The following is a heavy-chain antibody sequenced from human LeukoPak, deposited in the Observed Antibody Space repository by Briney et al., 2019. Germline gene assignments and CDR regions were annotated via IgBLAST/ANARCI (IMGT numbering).Heavy chain of an antibody. CDR3: ARDLDGDEDFDY. Sequence: XXAPGXGXXXLSYIGSNGDDKLYADSVKGRFTISRDDAKNSVYLQMNILRDEDTALYYCARDLDGDEDFDYWGQGTLVTVSS. J-gene: IGHJ4*02. CDR2: IGSNGDDK. V-gene: IGHV3-48*03. D-gene: IGHD5-24*01.